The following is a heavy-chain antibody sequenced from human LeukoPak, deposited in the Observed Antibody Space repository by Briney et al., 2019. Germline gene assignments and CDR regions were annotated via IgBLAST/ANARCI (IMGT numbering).Heavy chain of an antibody. CDR1: GYSISSGYY. Sequence: SETLSLTCNVSGYSISSGYYWGWIRQPPGKGLEWIGSIYHSGSTYYNPSLKSRVTISVDTSKNQFSLKLISVTAADTAVYYCARGPTGYSSSSLYFDYWGQGTLVTVSS. CDR2: IYHSGST. D-gene: IGHD6-6*01. J-gene: IGHJ4*02. CDR3: ARGPTGYSSSSLYFDY. V-gene: IGHV4-38-2*02.